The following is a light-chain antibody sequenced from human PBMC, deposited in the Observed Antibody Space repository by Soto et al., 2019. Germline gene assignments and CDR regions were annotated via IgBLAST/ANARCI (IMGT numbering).Light chain of an antibody. CDR1: QNIENY. CDR3: QQSSNIPWT. V-gene: IGKV1-39*01. Sequence: IQLTQSPSSLSASVGDRVTVSCRSSQNIENYLSWYVQRPGKAPELLVYSTSKLKSGVPSRFRGSGSGTDFSLTISSLQSEDFGTYYCQQSSNIPWTFGQGTKGEIK. CDR2: STS. J-gene: IGKJ1*01.